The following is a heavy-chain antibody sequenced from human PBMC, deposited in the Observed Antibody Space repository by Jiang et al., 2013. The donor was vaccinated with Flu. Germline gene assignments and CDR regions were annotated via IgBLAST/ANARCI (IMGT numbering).Heavy chain of an antibody. Sequence: KPTQTLTLTCTFSDSHSPLPAWVWDGSVSPPGRGLEWLALIYWDDDKRYNPSLQSRLAITKDASKNHVVLTMTNMHPVDTATYYCAHRVGYCTGPSCLRRLDWFDPWGQGTRVTVSS. CDR1: DSHSPLPAWV. CDR2: IYWDDDK. D-gene: IGHD2-8*02. V-gene: IGHV2-5*02. J-gene: IGHJ5*02. CDR3: AHRVGYCTGPSCLRRLDWFDP.